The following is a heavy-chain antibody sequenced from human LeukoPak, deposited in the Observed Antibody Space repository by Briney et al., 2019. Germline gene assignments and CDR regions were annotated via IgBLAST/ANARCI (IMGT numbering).Heavy chain of an antibody. CDR1: GGSISSGGYY. Sequence: NPSETLPLTCTVSGGSISSGGYYWSWIRQPPGKGLEWIGYIYHSGSTCYNPSLKSRVTVSVDRSKNQFSLKLSSVTAEDTAVYYCARWRGIVQPKLDYWGQGTLVTVSS. CDR2: IYHSGST. D-gene: IGHD2-8*01. J-gene: IGHJ4*02. V-gene: IGHV4-30-2*01. CDR3: ARWRGIVQPKLDY.